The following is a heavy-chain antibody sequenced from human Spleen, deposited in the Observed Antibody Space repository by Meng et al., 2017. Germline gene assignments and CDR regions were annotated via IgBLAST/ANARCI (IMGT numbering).Heavy chain of an antibody. J-gene: IGHJ4*02. CDR3: ARKAGNCITTTCYSLDY. V-gene: IGHV1-69*01. Sequence: KISCAASGFTFSDFYMSWIRQAPGKGLEWMGGINLVFGTTNYAQKFQGRVTITADESTSTAYMALTRLTSEDTAVYYCARKAGNCITTTCYSLDYWGQGTLVTVSS. D-gene: IGHD2-15*01. CDR2: INLVFGTT. CDR1: GFTFSDFY.